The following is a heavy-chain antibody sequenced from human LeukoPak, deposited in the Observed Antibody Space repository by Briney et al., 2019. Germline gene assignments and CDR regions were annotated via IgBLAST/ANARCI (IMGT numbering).Heavy chain of an antibody. CDR1: GGSISSGSYY. V-gene: IGHV4-61*02. CDR3: AEFRTDRNYYMDV. Sequence: PSQTLSLTCTVSGGSISSGSYYWRWLRQPAGKGLEWIGRIYTSGSTNYNPSLKSRVTISVDTSKNQFSLKLSSVTAADTAVYYCAEFRTDRNYYMDVWGKGTTVTVSS. CDR2: IYTSGST. J-gene: IGHJ6*03. D-gene: IGHD3-22*01.